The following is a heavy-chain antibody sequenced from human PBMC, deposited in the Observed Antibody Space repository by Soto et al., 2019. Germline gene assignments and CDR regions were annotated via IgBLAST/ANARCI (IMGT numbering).Heavy chain of an antibody. V-gene: IGHV3-33*01. Sequence: QVQLVESGGGVVQPGRSLRLSCAASGFTFSSYGMHWVRQAPGKGLEWVAVIWYDGSNKYYADSVKGRFTISRDNSKNTLYLQMNSLRAEDTAVYSCARGGNIVPGYNWFDPWGQGTLVTVSS. CDR1: GFTFSSYG. D-gene: IGHD2-2*01. CDR3: ARGGNIVPGYNWFDP. J-gene: IGHJ5*02. CDR2: IWYDGSNK.